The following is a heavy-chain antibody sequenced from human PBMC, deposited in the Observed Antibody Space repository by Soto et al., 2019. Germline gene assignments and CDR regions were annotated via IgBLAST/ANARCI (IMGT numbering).Heavy chain of an antibody. D-gene: IGHD6-19*01. CDR2: LSYEGGEE. V-gene: IGHV3-30*03. CDR3: ALPRRSSLLEVAGPGFDY. CDR1: GFKFGVFG. J-gene: IGHJ4*02. Sequence: GGSLSLACASSGFKFGVFGMHWVRQAPGKGLEGLSVLSYEGGEEYYADSVRGPFTISRDNSKNTLFLQMASLRVDDTGVYYCALPRRSSLLEVAGPGFDYWGQGTLVTVSS.